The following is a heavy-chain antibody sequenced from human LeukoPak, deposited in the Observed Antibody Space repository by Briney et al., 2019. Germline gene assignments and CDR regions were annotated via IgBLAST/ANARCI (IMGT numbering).Heavy chain of an antibody. Sequence: SSETLSLTCAVSGGSISSSNWWSWVRQPPGKGLEWIGEIYHSGSTDYNPSLKSRVTISVDKSKNQFSLKLSSVTAADTAVYYCASLSRIVDYGDPFDYWGQGTLVTVSS. D-gene: IGHD4-17*01. CDR1: GGSISSSNW. CDR3: ASLSRIVDYGDPFDY. J-gene: IGHJ4*02. CDR2: IYHSGST. V-gene: IGHV4-4*02.